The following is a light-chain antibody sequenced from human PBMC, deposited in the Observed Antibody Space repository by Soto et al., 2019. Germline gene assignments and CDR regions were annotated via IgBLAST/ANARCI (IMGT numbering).Light chain of an antibody. CDR1: QSVSSSY. J-gene: IGKJ1*01. CDR3: QQYGSSRT. Sequence: EIVWTQSPGTLSLSPGERATLSCRASQSVSSSYLAWYQQKPGQAPRLLIYGASSRATGITDRFSGSGSGTDFTLTISRLEPEEFAVYYCQQYGSSRTFGQGTKVEIK. V-gene: IGKV3-20*01. CDR2: GAS.